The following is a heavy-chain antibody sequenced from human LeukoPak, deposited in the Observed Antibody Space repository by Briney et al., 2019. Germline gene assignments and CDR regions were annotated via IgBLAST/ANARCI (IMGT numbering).Heavy chain of an antibody. CDR3: ASIQNYYDSSRYLAAEN. Sequence: PGGSLRLYCAASGFTFSSYWMSWVRQAPGKGLEWVANIKQDGSEKYYVDSVKGRFTISRDNAKNSLYLQMNSLRAEDTAVYYCASIQNYYDSSRYLAAENWGQGTLVTVSS. CDR1: GFTFSSYW. J-gene: IGHJ4*02. CDR2: IKQDGSEK. D-gene: IGHD3-22*01. V-gene: IGHV3-7*01.